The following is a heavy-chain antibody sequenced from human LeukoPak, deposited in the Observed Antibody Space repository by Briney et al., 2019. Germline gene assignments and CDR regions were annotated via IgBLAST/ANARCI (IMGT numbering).Heavy chain of an antibody. V-gene: IGHV3-21*01. J-gene: IGHJ4*02. CDR3: ARDDILTAGVDY. CDR1: GFTFSSYS. CDR2: ISSSSSYI. D-gene: IGHD3-9*01. Sequence: PGGSLRLSCAASGFTFSSYSMNWVRQAPGKGLEWVSSISSSSSYIYYADSVKGRFTISRDNAKNSLYLQMNSLGAEDTAVYYCARDDILTAGVDYWGQGTLVTVSS.